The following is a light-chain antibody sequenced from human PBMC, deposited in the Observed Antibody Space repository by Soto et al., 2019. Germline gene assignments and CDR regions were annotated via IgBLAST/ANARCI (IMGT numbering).Light chain of an antibody. CDR3: AAWDDSLSGLV. Sequence: QAVVTQPPSASGAPGQRVTISCSGGSSNIGRNTVNWYQQLPGTAPKLLIYGNNQRPSGVPDRFSGSKSGTSASLAISGLQSEDEADYYCAAWDDSLSGLVFGGGTKLTVL. J-gene: IGLJ2*01. V-gene: IGLV1-44*01. CDR1: SSNIGRNT. CDR2: GNN.